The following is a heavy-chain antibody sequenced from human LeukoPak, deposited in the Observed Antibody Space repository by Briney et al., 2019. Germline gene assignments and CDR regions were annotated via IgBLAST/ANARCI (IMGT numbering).Heavy chain of an antibody. J-gene: IGHJ3*02. V-gene: IGHV1-18*01. CDR3: AADRIVASWNAFDI. CDR1: GYTFTSYG. CDR2: ISAYNGNT. D-gene: IGHD5-12*01. Sequence: ASVKVSCKASGYTFTSYGISWVRQAPGQGLEWMGWISAYNGNTNYAQKLQGRVTMTTDTSTSTAYMELRSLRSDDTAVYYCAADRIVASWNAFDIWGQGTMVTVSS.